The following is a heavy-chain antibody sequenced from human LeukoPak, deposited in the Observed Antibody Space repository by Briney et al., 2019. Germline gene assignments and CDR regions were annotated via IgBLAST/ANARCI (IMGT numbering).Heavy chain of an antibody. J-gene: IGHJ4*02. V-gene: IGHV3-30*04. D-gene: IGHD6-25*01. CDR3: ARDPIAAERDYFDY. CDR2: IFDERNK. Sequence: GGSLRLSCSASGFTFGTYAMHWVRQAPGKGLEWVAVIFDERNKFVADSVKGRFTISRDNFKNTLYLQMNSLRDEDTAVYYCARDPIAAERDYFDYWGQGTLVTVSS. CDR1: GFTFGTYA.